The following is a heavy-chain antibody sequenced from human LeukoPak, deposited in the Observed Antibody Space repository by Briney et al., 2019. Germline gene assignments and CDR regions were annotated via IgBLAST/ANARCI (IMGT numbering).Heavy chain of an antibody. CDR1: GFILSNYW. V-gene: IGHV3-48*04. CDR2: ISTSGTTR. Sequence: PGGSLRLSCAASGFILSNYWMSWVRQAPGKGLEWVSYISTSGTTRTYADSVKGRFTISRDNAKNSLYLEMNSLRAEDTAVYYCAREIVSTVAGNFDYWGQGTLVTVSS. J-gene: IGHJ4*02. D-gene: IGHD6-19*01. CDR3: AREIVSTVAGNFDY.